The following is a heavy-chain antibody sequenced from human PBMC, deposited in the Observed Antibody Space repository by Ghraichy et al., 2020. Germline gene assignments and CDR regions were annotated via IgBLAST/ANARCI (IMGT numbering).Heavy chain of an antibody. CDR3: ARDYLGDIHSYFDY. J-gene: IGHJ4*02. V-gene: IGHV3-30*03. CDR2: MSYDGYNQ. CDR1: GFIFSNFG. D-gene: IGHD3-10*01. Sequence: GGSLRLSCAASGFIFSNFGMHWVRQAPGKGLEWVAFMSYDGYNQFYADSVKGRFTISRDNSKNTVFLQIDSLRTEDTAVYYCARDYLGDIHSYFDYWGQGTLVTVSS.